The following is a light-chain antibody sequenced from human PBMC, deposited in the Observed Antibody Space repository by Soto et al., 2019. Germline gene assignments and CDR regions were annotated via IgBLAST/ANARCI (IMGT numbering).Light chain of an antibody. Sequence: QSALTQPASVSGSPGQSTTISCTGITDDIRSYKLDSRNQQYPPKTHDLIFYYDTKRPSRVSSRFSGSNSGNTASLTISGLQAEDEADYLCFSHSGFNTPYVRASGTKVTVL. J-gene: IGLJ1*01. CDR3: FSHSGFNTPYV. V-gene: IGLV2-23*01. CDR1: TDDIRSYKL. CDR2: YDT.